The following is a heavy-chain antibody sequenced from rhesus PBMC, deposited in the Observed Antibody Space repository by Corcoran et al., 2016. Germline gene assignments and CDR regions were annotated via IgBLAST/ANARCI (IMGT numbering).Heavy chain of an antibody. CDR2: CYCMRAST. CDR3: ARRGPVIVGVPSFDY. CDR1: GGSISDSYY. Sequence: QVQLQESGPGLVKPSETLSLNCAVSGGSISDSYYWNWIRPPPGKGVEGIGNCYCMRASTYYNPSLTSRVTIAKDTSKNQFVLNLTSVTAADTASYYCARRGPVIVGVPSFDYWGQGVLVTVSS. V-gene: IGHV4S9*01. J-gene: IGHJ4*01. D-gene: IGHD2-33*01.